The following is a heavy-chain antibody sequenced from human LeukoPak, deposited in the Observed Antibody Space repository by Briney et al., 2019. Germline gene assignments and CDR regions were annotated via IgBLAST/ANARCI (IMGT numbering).Heavy chain of an antibody. D-gene: IGHD6-13*01. Sequence: PGGSPRLSCAASGFTFSTYWMSRVRQAPGKGLEWVANIKQDGSEKYYLDSVKGRFTISRDNAKNSLYLQMNSLRAEDTAVYFCTREAAAGIDYWGQGTLVTVSS. CDR2: IKQDGSEK. J-gene: IGHJ4*02. V-gene: IGHV3-7*01. CDR1: GFTFSTYW. CDR3: TREAAAGIDY.